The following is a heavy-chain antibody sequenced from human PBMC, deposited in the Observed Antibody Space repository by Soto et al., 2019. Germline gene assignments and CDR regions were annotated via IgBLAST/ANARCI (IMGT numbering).Heavy chain of an antibody. D-gene: IGHD3-16*01. J-gene: IGHJ6*03. V-gene: IGHV5-51*01. CDR2: IYPGDSDT. Sequence: GESLKISCKGSGYSFTSYWIGWVRQMPGKGLEWMGIIYPGDSDTRYSPSFQGQVTISADKSISTAYLQWSSLKASDTAMYYCARGGGKKYYYYYMDVWGKGTTVTVSS. CDR3: ARGGGKKYYYYYMDV. CDR1: GYSFTSYW.